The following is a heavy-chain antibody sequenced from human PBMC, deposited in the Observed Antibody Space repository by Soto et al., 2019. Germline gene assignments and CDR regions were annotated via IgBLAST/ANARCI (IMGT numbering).Heavy chain of an antibody. CDR3: ARTLYSYGPRFDY. D-gene: IGHD5-18*01. Sequence: PSETLSLTCAVSGGSISRYYWSWIRQPPGKGLEWIGYIYYSGSTNYNPSLKSRGTISVDTSKNQFSLKLSSVTAADTAVYYCARTLYSYGPRFDYWGQGTLVTVSS. CDR1: GGSISRYY. CDR2: IYYSGST. V-gene: IGHV4-59*01. J-gene: IGHJ4*02.